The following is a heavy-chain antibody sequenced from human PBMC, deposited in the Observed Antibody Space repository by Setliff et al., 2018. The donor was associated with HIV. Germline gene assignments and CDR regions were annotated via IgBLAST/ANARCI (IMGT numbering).Heavy chain of an antibody. CDR1: GGSISSGDYF. V-gene: IGHV4-61*08. J-gene: IGHJ6*03. CDR3: ASEAWTSYRSSSGYYYYYMDV. Sequence: PSETLSLTCTVSGGSISSGDYFLSWIRQAPGKCLEWIGYIYYSGTTKYNPSLKSRVTIAVDTSKNQFSLKLSSVTAADTAVYYCASEAWTSYRSSSGYYYYYMDVWGKGTTVTVSS. D-gene: IGHD6-6*01. CDR2: IYYSGTT.